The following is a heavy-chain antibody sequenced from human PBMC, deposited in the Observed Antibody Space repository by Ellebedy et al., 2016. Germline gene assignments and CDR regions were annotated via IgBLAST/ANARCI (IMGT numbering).Heavy chain of an antibody. Sequence: GGSLRLSXAASGFTFDDYAMHWVRQAPGKGLEWVSGISWNSGSIGYADSVKGRFTISRDNAKNSLYLQMNSLRAEDTAVYYCAREDVYGDYGYFDYWGQGTLVTVSS. J-gene: IGHJ4*02. CDR3: AREDVYGDYGYFDY. CDR1: GFTFDDYA. V-gene: IGHV3-9*01. CDR2: ISWNSGSI. D-gene: IGHD4-17*01.